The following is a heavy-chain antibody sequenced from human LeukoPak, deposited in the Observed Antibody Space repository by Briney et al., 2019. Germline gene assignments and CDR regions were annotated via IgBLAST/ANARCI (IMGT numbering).Heavy chain of an antibody. Sequence: GGSLRLSCAASGFTVSSNYMSWVRQAPGKGLEWVGRIKSKTDGGTTDYAAPVKGRFTISRDDSKNTLYLQMNSLKTEDTAVYYCTTRDSSYYYGMDVWGQGTTVTVSS. V-gene: IGHV3-15*01. D-gene: IGHD3-22*01. CDR2: IKSKTDGGTT. CDR1: GFTVSSNY. CDR3: TTRDSSYYYGMDV. J-gene: IGHJ6*02.